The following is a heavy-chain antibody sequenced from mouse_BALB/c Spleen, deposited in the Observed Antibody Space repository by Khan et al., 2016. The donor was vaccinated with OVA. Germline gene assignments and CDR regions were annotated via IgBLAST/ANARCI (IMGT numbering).Heavy chain of an antibody. J-gene: IGHJ3*01. V-gene: IGHV1-7*01. D-gene: IGHD1-1*01. Sequence: QVQLQQPGAELAKPGASVKMSCKASGYTFTSYWMNWVKQRTGQGLEWIGYINPCSGNKENNQKFKDKATLTADKSSGTAYMQLGSLTSEDSAVYYGTTSGYGSLAYWGQGTLVTVSA. CDR3: TTSGYGSLAY. CDR1: GYTFTSYW. CDR2: INPCSGNK.